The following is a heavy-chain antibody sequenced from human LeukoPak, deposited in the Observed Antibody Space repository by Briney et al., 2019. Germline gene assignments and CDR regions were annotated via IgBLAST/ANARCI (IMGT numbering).Heavy chain of an antibody. J-gene: IGHJ4*02. D-gene: IGHD1-26*01. CDR3: AKGSGGAYYNYFED. CDR1: GFTFDDYA. CDR2: ISWDGGTI. V-gene: IGHV3-43D*03. Sequence: PGGTLRLSCAASGFTFDDYAFHWVRQARGKGLEWVSLISWDGGTINYADSVRGRFTISRDNSKNSLYLRMNSLRAEDTALYYCAKGSGGAYYNYFEDWGQGTLVSVAS.